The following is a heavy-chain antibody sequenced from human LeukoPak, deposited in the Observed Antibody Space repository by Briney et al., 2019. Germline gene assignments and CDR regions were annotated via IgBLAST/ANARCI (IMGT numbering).Heavy chain of an antibody. CDR3: ATDRKVGTWDPRFNY. CDR1: GFTVRSNY. J-gene: IGHJ4*02. CDR2: IYSGGGT. D-gene: IGHD4-23*01. V-gene: IGHV3-66*01. Sequence: GGSLTLPCPASGFTVRSNYMSWVRQAPGKGLEWVSVIYSGGGTYYADSVKGRFTISRDNAKFSLYLQMSSLRAEDTAVYYCATDRKVGTWDPRFNYWGQGTLVTVSS.